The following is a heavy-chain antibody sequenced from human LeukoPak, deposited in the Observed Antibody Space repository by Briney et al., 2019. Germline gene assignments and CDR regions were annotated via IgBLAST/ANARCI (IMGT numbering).Heavy chain of an antibody. CDR2: IYWDNSK. V-gene: IGHV2-5*02. J-gene: IGHJ4*02. CDR1: GFSLSTAGVG. D-gene: IGHD4-17*01. CDR3: SHYGDYRFLYYFDH. Sequence: SGPTLVNPTQTLTLTCTFSGFSLSTAGVGVGWIRQPPGKALEWLTLIYWDNSKLYNPSLKSRLTITKDTSKNQVVLTMTNMDPVDTATYYCSHYGDYRFLYYFDHWGQGTLVTVSS.